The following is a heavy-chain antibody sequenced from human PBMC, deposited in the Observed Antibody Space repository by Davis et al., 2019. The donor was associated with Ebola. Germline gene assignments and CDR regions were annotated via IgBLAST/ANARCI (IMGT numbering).Heavy chain of an antibody. Sequence: AASVKVSCKASGGTFSSYAISWVRQAPGQGLEWMGGIIPIFGTANYAQKFQGRVTITADESTSTAYMELSSLRSEDTAVYYCAREGGYDQFDYWGQGTLVTVSS. J-gene: IGHJ4*02. D-gene: IGHD5-12*01. V-gene: IGHV1-69*13. CDR2: IIPIFGTA. CDR3: AREGGYDQFDY. CDR1: GGTFSSYA.